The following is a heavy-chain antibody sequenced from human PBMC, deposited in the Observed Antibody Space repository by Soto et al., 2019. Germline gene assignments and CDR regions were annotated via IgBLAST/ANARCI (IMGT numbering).Heavy chain of an antibody. CDR1: GGTFSSYA. J-gene: IGHJ5*02. CDR3: AMVTSMVRGVIDNWFDP. CDR2: IIPMYGPA. Sequence: QVPLVQSGAEVKKPGSSVTVSCKASGGTFSSYAIHWVRQAPGQGLEWMGGIIPMYGPAKYAQRFLGRITITPDESTTTVYMELTSLTPQDTAVYYCAMVTSMVRGVIDNWFDPWGHGTLVTVSS. V-gene: IGHV1-69*01. D-gene: IGHD3-10*01.